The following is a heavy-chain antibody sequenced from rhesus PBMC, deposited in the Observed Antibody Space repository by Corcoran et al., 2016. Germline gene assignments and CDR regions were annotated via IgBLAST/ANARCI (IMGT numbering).Heavy chain of an antibody. Sequence: QVQLQESGPGLVKPSETLSLTCAVSGYSISSGYYWGWIRQPPGKGLEYIGDSSGGGERIYSNPSLQSRVTISKDTSKNQFSLNLNSVTAADTAVYYCAREQNWYFDLWGPGTPITISS. J-gene: IGHJ2*01. D-gene: IGHD6-19*01. CDR1: GYSISSGYY. CDR2: SSGGGERI. CDR3: AREQNWYFDL. V-gene: IGHV4-99*02.